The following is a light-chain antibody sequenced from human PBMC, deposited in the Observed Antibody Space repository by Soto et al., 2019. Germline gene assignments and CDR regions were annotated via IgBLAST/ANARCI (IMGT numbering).Light chain of an antibody. V-gene: IGLV2-14*03. J-gene: IGLJ1*01. CDR3: SSYRAYTPLAV. CDR2: DVT. Sequence: QSVLTQPDSVSAALGESITISCTGTNTDIGGYNYVSWYQQHPGKAPKLVIYDVTSRPSGIPNRFSGSKSGFTASLTISGLQAEDDAHYFCSSYRAYTPLAVFGTGPK. CDR1: NTDIGGYNY.